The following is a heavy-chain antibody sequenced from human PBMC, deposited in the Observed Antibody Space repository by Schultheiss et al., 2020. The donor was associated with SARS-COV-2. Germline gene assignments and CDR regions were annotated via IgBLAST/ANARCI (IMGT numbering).Heavy chain of an antibody. V-gene: IGHV4-59*10. CDR3: ARVGDHDAFDI. Sequence: SETLSLTCAVYGGSFSGYYWSWIRQPPGKGLEWIGRIYTSGSTNYNPSLKSRVTMSVDTSKNQFSLKLSSVTAADTAVYYCARVGDHDAFDIWGQGTMVTVSS. CDR2: IYTSGST. D-gene: IGHD2-21*01. J-gene: IGHJ3*02. CDR1: GGSFSGYY.